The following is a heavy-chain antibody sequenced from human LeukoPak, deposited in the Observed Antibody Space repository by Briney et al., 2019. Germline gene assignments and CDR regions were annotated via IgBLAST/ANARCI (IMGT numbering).Heavy chain of an antibody. D-gene: IGHD6-19*01. V-gene: IGHV4-59*01. CDR3: ARLPYSSGWYVY. J-gene: IGHJ4*02. CDR2: IHYSGST. Sequence: SETLSLTCSVSGGSINSYFWSWIRQPPGKGLEWIGYIHYSGSTNYNPSLESRVTISVDTSKNQFSLKLSSVTASDTAVYYCARLPYSSGWYVYWGQGILVTVSS. CDR1: GGSINSYF.